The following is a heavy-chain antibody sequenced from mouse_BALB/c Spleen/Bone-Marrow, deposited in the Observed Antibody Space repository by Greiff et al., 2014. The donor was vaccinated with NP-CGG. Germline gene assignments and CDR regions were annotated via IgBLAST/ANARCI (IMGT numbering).Heavy chain of an antibody. V-gene: IGHV1-54*01. CDR2: INPGTGGT. J-gene: IGHJ3*01. Sequence: QVHVKQSGAEQVRPGTSVKVSCKAAGYAFTYYLIDWIKQRPGQRPGQGLEWIGVINPGTGGTNYNEKFKGRATLTADNSSSTAYMQLSSLTSDDSAVNFCARRPWFAYWGQGTLVTVSA. CDR3: ARRPWFAY. CDR1: GYAFTYYL.